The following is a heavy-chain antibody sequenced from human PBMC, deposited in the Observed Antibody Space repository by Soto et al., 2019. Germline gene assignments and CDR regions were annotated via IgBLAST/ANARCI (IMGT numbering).Heavy chain of an antibody. CDR2: SYYSGTT. Sequence: NPSETLSLTCTASGASISVHSYYWTWIRQPPGKGLEWIGSSYYSGTTYFNPSLKSRATISVDTSKNQFSLRLTSVTAADTAIYYCTRRYNWNDIYFDPWGPGALVTVSS. CDR3: TRRYNWNDIYFDP. D-gene: IGHD1-20*01. CDR1: GASISVHSYY. J-gene: IGHJ5*02. V-gene: IGHV4-39*01.